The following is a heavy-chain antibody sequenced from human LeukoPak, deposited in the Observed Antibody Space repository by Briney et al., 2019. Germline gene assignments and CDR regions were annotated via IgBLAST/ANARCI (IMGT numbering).Heavy chain of an antibody. CDR1: GGSIXSGGYY. CDR3: ARSRSGYYYAY. Sequence: TLSLTCTVXGGSIXSGGYYWSWLRQHPGKGLEWLGYIYYSGSTYYNPSLKSRVTISVDTSKNQFSLKLSSVTAADTAVYYCARSRSGYYYAYWGQGTLVTVSS. J-gene: IGHJ4*02. V-gene: IGHV4-31*03. CDR2: IYYSGST. D-gene: IGHD3-22*01.